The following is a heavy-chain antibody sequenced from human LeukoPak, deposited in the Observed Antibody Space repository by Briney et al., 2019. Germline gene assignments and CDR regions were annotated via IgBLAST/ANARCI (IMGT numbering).Heavy chain of an antibody. CDR1: GFTFDDHA. Sequence: PGGSLRLSCSASGFTFDDHAMHWVRQAPGKGLEWVSLISWNAGGKYYADSVKGRFTISRDNSKNSLYLQMNSLRTEDTALYYCARADALAVNLLDYWGLGTLVTVSS. CDR2: ISWNAGGK. V-gene: IGHV3-43*01. D-gene: IGHD6-6*01. J-gene: IGHJ4*02. CDR3: ARADALAVNLLDY.